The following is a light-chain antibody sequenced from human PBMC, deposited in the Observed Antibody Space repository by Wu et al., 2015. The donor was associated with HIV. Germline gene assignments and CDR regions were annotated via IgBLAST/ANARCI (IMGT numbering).Light chain of an antibody. CDR2: EAS. J-gene: IGKJ1*01. CDR3: QQYNSYSCT. CDR1: QSIRNW. Sequence: DIQMTQTPSTLSASVGDTVTITCRASQSIRNWLAWYQQKPGKAPKLLMSEASTLESGVPSRFSGSGSGTEFTLTINSLQPDDFATYYCQQYNSYSCTFGEGTQVQIK. V-gene: IGKV1-5*03.